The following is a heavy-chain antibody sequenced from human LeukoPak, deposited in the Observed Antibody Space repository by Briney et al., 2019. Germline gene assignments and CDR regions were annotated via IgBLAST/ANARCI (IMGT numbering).Heavy chain of an antibody. D-gene: IGHD3-10*01. Sequence: GGSLRLSCAASGFTFDDYAMHWVRQAPGKGLEWVSGISWNSGSIGYADSVKGRFTISRDNAKNSLYLQMNSLRAEDTALYYCAKDMKWFGEADLSGYYYGMDVWGQGTTVTVSS. V-gene: IGHV3-9*01. J-gene: IGHJ6*02. CDR3: AKDMKWFGEADLSGYYYGMDV. CDR1: GFTFDDYA. CDR2: ISWNSGSI.